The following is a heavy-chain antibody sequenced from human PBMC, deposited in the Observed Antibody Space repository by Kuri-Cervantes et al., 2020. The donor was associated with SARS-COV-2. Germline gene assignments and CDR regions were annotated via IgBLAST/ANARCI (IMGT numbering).Heavy chain of an antibody. J-gene: IGHJ3*01. CDR3: ATEGYSIIIWAFAH. V-gene: IGHV1-2*02. CDR1: GYTFTGYY. CDR2: INPNSGGT. D-gene: IGHD3-22*01. Sequence: ASVKVSCKASGYTFTGYYMHWVRQAPGQGLEWMGWINPNSGGTNYAQKFQGRVSMTEDTSTDTVYTELSSLRSEDTAVYYCATEGYSIIIWAFAHWGQGTKVTVSS.